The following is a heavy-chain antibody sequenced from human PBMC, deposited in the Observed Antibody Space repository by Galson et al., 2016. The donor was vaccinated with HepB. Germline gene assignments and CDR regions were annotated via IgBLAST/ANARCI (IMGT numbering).Heavy chain of an antibody. CDR1: GFIFNDYY. Sequence: SLRLSCAASGFIFNDYYIRWIRQAPGKGLEWVSYITCDRAHINYADSVKGRFTISRDNAKNTVFLQMSSLRAEDTAVYCCAGGEEWGGTPFDYWGQGTLVTVSS. V-gene: IGHV3-11*05. J-gene: IGHJ4*02. CDR2: ITCDRAHI. D-gene: IGHD1-26*01. CDR3: AGGEEWGGTPFDY.